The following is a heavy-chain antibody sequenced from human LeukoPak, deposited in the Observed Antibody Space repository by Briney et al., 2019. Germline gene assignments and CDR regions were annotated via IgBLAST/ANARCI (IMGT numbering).Heavy chain of an antibody. CDR3: ARAGSSSDSHYFGMDV. D-gene: IGHD6-13*01. Sequence: PSETLSLTCTVSGGSISSSIYYWGWIRQPPGKGLEWIGSIYYSGSTYYNPSLKSRVTISVDTSKNQFSLKLSSVTAADTAVYYCARAGSSSDSHYFGMDVWGQGTTVTVSS. CDR1: GGSISSSIYY. V-gene: IGHV4-39*07. CDR2: IYYSGST. J-gene: IGHJ6*02.